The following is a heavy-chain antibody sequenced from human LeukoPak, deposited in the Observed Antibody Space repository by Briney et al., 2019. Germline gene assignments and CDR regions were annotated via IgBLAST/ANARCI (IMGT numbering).Heavy chain of an antibody. CDR3: TKRQQLVTYYFDY. V-gene: IGHV3-23*01. J-gene: IGHJ4*02. CDR2: ISGSGGST. Sequence: PGGSLRLSCAASGFTFSSYAMSWVRQAPGKGLEWVSAISGSGGSTYYADSVKGRFTISRDNSKNTLYLQMNSLRAEDTAVYYCTKRQQLVTYYFDYWGQGTLVTVSS. D-gene: IGHD6-13*01. CDR1: GFTFSSYA.